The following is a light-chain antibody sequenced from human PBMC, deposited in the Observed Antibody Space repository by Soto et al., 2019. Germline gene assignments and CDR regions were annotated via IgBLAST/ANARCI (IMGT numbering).Light chain of an antibody. CDR1: QSISSW. CDR3: QQYNSYSLS. CDR2: KAS. J-gene: IGKJ4*01. Sequence: DIQMPQSPSPLSASVGDRVTINCRASQSISSWLAWYQQKPGKAPKRLIYKASRLESGVPSRFSGSGSGTEFTLTLSNLQPDDFATYDCQQYNSYSLSFGGGTKVEIK. V-gene: IGKV1-5*03.